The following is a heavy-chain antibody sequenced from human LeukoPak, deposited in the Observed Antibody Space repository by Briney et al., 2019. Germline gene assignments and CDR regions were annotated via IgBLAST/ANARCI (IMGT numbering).Heavy chain of an antibody. Sequence: DSVKGRFTISRDNAKESLYLQMNSLRAEDTAVYYCARDDEWAFDYWGQGTLVTVSS. D-gene: IGHD1-26*01. J-gene: IGHJ4*02. CDR3: ARDDEWAFDY. V-gene: IGHV3-48*03.